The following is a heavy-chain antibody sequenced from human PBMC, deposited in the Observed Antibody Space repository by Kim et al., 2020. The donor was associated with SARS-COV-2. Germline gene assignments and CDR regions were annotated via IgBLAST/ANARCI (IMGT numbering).Heavy chain of an antibody. D-gene: IGHD1-7*01. CDR3: TRAIIGTNAFDS. Sequence: TAYADSVKGRFTSSRDNAKNTLFLQMNSLRADDTAVYYCTRAIIGTNAFDSWGQGVLVTVSS. V-gene: IGHV3-74*03. J-gene: IGHJ4*02. CDR2: T.